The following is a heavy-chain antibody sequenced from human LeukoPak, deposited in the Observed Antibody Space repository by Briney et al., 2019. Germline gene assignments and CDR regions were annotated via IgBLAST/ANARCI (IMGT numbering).Heavy chain of an antibody. CDR1: GYTFTDYF. Sequence: ASVKVSCKSSGYTFTDYFLHWVRQAPGQGLEWMGWINANSGGTNYAQKLHDRVTMTRDTSTRTVYMELSRLTSDDTAVYYCARGQMQAQLDAFDIWGQGTMVTVSS. V-gene: IGHV1-2*02. D-gene: IGHD1-1*01. CDR3: ARGQMQAQLDAFDI. J-gene: IGHJ3*02. CDR2: INANSGGT.